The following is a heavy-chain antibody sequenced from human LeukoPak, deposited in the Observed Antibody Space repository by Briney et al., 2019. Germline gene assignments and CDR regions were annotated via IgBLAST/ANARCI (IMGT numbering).Heavy chain of an antibody. V-gene: IGHV3-7*01. J-gene: IGHJ4*02. CDR3: ARVHGGYPFDY. Sequence: GGSLRLSCAASGFTFSSYWMSWVRQAPGKGLEWVANIKQDGSEKYYVDSVKGRFTISRDNAKNSLYLQMNSLRAEGTAVYYCARVHGGYPFDYWGQGTLVTVSS. CDR1: GFTFSSYW. D-gene: IGHD2-15*01. CDR2: IKQDGSEK.